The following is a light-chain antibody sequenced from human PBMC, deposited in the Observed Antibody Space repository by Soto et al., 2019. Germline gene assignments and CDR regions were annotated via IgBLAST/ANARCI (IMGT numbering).Light chain of an antibody. CDR3: GTGDSSLSAYVV. Sequence: QSVLTQPPSVSAAPGQKVTISCSGNSSNIGNNYVSWYQQLPGTAPKLLIYDNNKRPSRIPDQFSGSKSGTSATLGITGLQAGDEADYYCGTGDSSLSAYVVFGGGTKLTVL. CDR2: DNN. V-gene: IGLV1-51*01. J-gene: IGLJ2*01. CDR1: SSNIGNNY.